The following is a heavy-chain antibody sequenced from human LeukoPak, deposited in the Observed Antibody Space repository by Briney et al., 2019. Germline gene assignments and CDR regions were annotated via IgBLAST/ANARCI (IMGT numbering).Heavy chain of an antibody. J-gene: IGHJ5*02. D-gene: IGHD6-19*01. V-gene: IGHV1-24*01. CDR1: GYTLTELS. CDR3: AIMHSSGWFST. Sequence: ASVKVSCKVSGYTLTELSMHWGRQAPGKGLEWMGGFDPENGETICAQTFQGRVTMTEDTSSDTTYMELSSLRSEDTAVYYCAIMHSSGWFSTWGQGTLVTVSS. CDR2: FDPENGET.